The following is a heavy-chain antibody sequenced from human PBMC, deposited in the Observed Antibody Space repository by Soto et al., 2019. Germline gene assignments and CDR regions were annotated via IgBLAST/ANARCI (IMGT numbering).Heavy chain of an antibody. V-gene: IGHV1-3*04. CDR1: GYTFTNYP. CDR3: AGGHCSGDCYSDY. CDR2: ISTGNGNT. D-gene: IGHD2-15*01. J-gene: IGHJ4*03. Sequence: GASVKVSCKASGYTFTNYPMHWARQAPGQGLEYLGWISTGNGNTKCSQRFQGRVTITWDPSATTTYIELSSLRSEDTALYYCAGGHCSGDCYSDYWGQGTLVTVSS.